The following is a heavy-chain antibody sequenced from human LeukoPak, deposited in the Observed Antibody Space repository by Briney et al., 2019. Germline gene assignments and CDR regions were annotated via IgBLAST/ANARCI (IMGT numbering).Heavy chain of an antibody. CDR1: GYTFTSYD. V-gene: IGHV1-18*01. CDR3: ARVLEYGGPFDY. CDR2: ISAYNGNT. D-gene: IGHD5-12*01. Sequence: ASVKVSCKASGYTFTSYDINWVRQATGQGLEWMGWISAYNGNTNYAQKLQGRVTMTTDTSTSTAYMELRSLRSDDTAVYYCARVLEYGGPFDYWGQGTLVTVSS. J-gene: IGHJ4*02.